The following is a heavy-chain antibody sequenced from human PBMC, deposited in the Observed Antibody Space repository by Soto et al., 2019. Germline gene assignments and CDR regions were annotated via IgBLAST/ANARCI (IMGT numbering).Heavy chain of an antibody. CDR3: ARVDTSSSFDY. Sequence: VQLVESGGGLVQPGGSLRLSCAASGFTFSGYAMHWVRQAPGQGLEYVSAITNNGGRTYYANSVKGRFTISRDNSKNTLYLQMGSLRAEDMAVYYCARVDTSSSFDYWGQGTLVTVSS. V-gene: IGHV3-64*01. CDR2: ITNNGGRT. CDR1: GFTFSGYA. D-gene: IGHD6-6*01. J-gene: IGHJ4*02.